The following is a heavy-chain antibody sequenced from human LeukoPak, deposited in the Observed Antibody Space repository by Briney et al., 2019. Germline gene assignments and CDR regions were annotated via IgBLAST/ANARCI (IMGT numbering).Heavy chain of an antibody. Sequence: WGSLRLSCAASRFTFSYFAMHWVRQAPGKGLEWVAVLSDDGSNKFYADSVKGRFTISRDNSKNTLYLQMNSLRAEDTAFYYCAKDPHSSSWYYFDSWGQGTLVTVSS. CDR3: AKDPHSSSWYYFDS. D-gene: IGHD6-13*01. CDR1: RFTFSYFA. V-gene: IGHV3-30*18. J-gene: IGHJ4*02. CDR2: LSDDGSNK.